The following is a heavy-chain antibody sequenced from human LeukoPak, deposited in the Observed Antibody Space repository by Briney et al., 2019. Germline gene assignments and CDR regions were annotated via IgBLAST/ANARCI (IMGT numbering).Heavy chain of an antibody. CDR2: INTNPRTP. CDR3: AREGAPGNWFDP. D-gene: IGHD3-10*01. Sequence: ASVKVSCKASGYTFTSYARNWVRQAPGQGREWMGWINTNPRTPTYAQGFTGRFVFSLATSVSTAYLQISSLKAEDTAVYYCAREGAPGNWFDPWGQGTLVTVSS. J-gene: IGHJ5*02. V-gene: IGHV7-4-1*02. CDR1: GYTFTSYA.